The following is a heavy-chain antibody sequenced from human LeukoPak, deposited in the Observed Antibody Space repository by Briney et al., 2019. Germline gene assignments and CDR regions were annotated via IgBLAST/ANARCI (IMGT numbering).Heavy chain of an antibody. V-gene: IGHV3-30*18. J-gene: IGHJ4*02. CDR2: ISYNGSNK. Sequence: GGSLRLSCAASGFTFSSYAMSWVRQAPGKGLEWVAVISYNGSNKYYADSVKGRFTISRDNSKNTLYLQMNSLIAEDTAVYYCAKDRLWFGELLYGFDYWGQGTLVTVSS. CDR3: AKDRLWFGELLYGFDY. CDR1: GFTFSSYA. D-gene: IGHD3-10*01.